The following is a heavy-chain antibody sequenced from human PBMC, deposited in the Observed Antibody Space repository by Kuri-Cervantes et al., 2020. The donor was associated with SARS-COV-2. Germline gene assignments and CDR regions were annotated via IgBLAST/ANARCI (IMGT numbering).Heavy chain of an antibody. V-gene: IGHV4-39*01. J-gene: IGHJ4*02. Sequence: SETLSLTCTVSGGSISGSSYYWGWIRQPPGKGLEWIGSIYYSGSTYYNPSLKSRVTISVDTSKNQFSLKLSSVTAADTAVYYCARLLPGPVDYWGQGTLVTVSS. D-gene: IGHD3-16*01. CDR1: GGSISGSSYY. CDR3: ARLLPGPVDY. CDR2: IYYSGST.